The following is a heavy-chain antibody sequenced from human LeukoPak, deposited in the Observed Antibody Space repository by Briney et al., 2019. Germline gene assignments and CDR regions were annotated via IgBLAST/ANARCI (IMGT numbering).Heavy chain of an antibody. V-gene: IGHV3-74*01. J-gene: IGHJ4*02. D-gene: IGHD4-23*01. CDR1: GFTFSSYW. CDR3: ARGRPHGNDY. Sequence: GGYLRLSCAASGFTFSSYWMNWVRQAPGKGLVWVSRIASDGSSTTYADSVKGRFSISRDNAKNTLYLQMNSLRVEDTAVYYCARGRPHGNDYWGQGTLVTVSS. CDR2: IASDGSST.